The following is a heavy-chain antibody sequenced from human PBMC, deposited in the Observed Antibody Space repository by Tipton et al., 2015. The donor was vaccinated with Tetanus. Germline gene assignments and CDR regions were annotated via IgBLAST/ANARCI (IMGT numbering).Heavy chain of an antibody. Sequence: TLSLTCTVSGASISSGGYFWNWIRHHPGKGLEWIGYIYYSGDTYINPSLKSRVTMSVDTSKNQVSLNVSSVTAADTAVYYCARQDTLNYYYVGYFHDWGQGTLVTVSS. J-gene: IGHJ1*01. CDR2: IYYSGDT. V-gene: IGHV4-31*03. CDR1: GASISSGGYF. CDR3: ARQDTLNYYYVGYFHD. D-gene: IGHD3-22*01.